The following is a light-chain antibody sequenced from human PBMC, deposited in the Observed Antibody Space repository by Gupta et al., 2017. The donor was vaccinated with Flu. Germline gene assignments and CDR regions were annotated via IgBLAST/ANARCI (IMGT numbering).Light chain of an antibody. CDR2: SNN. J-gene: IGLJ3*02. CDR3: AAWDDSLNGRV. V-gene: IGLV1-44*01. Sequence: QSVLTQPPSASGTPGQRVTTSCSGSSSTIGSNTVNWYQQLPGTAPKLLIYSNNQRPSGVPDRFSGSKSGTSASLAISGLQSEDEADYYCAAWDDSLNGRVFGGGTKLTVL. CDR1: SSTIGSNT.